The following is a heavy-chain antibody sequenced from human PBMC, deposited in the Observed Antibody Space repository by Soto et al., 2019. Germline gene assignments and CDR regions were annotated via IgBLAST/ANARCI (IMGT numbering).Heavy chain of an antibody. CDR2: IYYSGST. D-gene: IGHD4-17*01. V-gene: IGHV4-59*01. CDR3: ARVDYGGSYYFDY. CDR1: GGSISSYY. Sequence: SETLSLTCTVSGGSISSYYWSWIRQPPGKGLEWIGYIYYSGSTNYNPSLKSRVTISVDTSKNQFSLKLSSVTAADTAVYYCARVDYGGSYYFDYWGQGTLVTVSS. J-gene: IGHJ4*02.